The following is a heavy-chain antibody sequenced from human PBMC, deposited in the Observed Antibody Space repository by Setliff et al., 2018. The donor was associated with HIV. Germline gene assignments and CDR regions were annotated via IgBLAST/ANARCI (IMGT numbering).Heavy chain of an antibody. CDR1: DGYISDGDYY. V-gene: IGHV4-30-4*08. D-gene: IGHD3-10*01. Sequence: SETLSLTCTVSDGYISDGDYYWTWIRQPPGKGLEWIGHSYYSGSAHYNASLKSRVTMSVDMSNNQFSLKLRSVTAADTAVYYCTRWTYYHASGSYRGKFDYWGRERWSPSPQ. CDR3: TRWTYYHASGSYRGKFDY. CDR2: SYYSGSA. J-gene: IGHJ4*02.